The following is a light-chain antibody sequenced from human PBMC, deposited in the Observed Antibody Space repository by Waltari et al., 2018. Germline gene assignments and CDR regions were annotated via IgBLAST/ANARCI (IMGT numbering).Light chain of an antibody. V-gene: IGLV2-14*03. Sequence: QSDLSQPASMSGSPGQSITISCTGTSSDVGGYTSFSWYQEYPGKAPKLIIYDVKNRPSGVSNRFSGSKSGNTASLTISGLQAEDEADYYCSSYTSTSTVLFGGGTKVTVL. CDR2: DVK. J-gene: IGLJ2*01. CDR3: SSYTSTSTVL. CDR1: SSDVGGYTS.